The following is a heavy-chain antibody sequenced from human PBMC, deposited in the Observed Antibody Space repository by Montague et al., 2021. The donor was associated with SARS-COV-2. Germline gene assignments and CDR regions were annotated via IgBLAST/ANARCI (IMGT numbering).Heavy chain of an antibody. CDR2: INHRGTS. CDR1: GGSFSDNY. D-gene: IGHD3-22*01. V-gene: IGHV4-34*01. J-gene: IGHJ4*02. Sequence: SETLSLTCAVYGGSFSDNYWSWIRKPPGKGLEWIGEINHRGTSNYNPSLKSRVSISVDTSKNQFSLYLGSVTAADTAVYYCARGRQHFNMIVVVMTGGEYYFDYLGQGTLVTVSS. CDR3: ARGRQHFNMIVVVMTGGEYYFDY.